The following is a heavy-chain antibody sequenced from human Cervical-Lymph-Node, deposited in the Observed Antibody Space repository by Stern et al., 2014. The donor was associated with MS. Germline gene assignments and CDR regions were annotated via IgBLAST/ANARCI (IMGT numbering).Heavy chain of an antibody. J-gene: IGHJ4*02. Sequence: QVQLQQWGAGLLKPSETLSLTCAVYGGSFSGYYWSWIRQPPGKGLEWIGEIIHSGSTDYKSSLKSRITISVDTTKNHLSLNLNSVTAADTAVYFCARIRPATGTKYFDHWGQGILVTVSS. CDR2: IIHSGST. CDR1: GGSFSGYY. V-gene: IGHV4-34*12. D-gene: IGHD6-13*01. CDR3: ARIRPATGTKYFDH.